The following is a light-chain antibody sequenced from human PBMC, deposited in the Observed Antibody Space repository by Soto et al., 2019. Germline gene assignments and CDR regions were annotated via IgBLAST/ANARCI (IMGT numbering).Light chain of an antibody. V-gene: IGKV1-39*01. CDR3: QQTYRGIS. J-gene: IGKJ3*01. CDR2: AAS. Sequence: DLQMTQSPSSLSASVGDRVTITCRASQSINTYLNWYQQKAGKAPKLLIYAASRLQSGVPSRFSGSESGTDFTLTISSLQPEDLATYYCQQTYRGISFGPGTKVDIK. CDR1: QSINTY.